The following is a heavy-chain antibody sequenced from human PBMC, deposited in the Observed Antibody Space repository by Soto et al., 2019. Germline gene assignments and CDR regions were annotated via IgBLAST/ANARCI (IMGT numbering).Heavy chain of an antibody. D-gene: IGHD5-12*01. Sequence: SVKVSCKASGGTFSRYAISWVRQAPGQGLEWMGGIIPIFGTANYAQKFQGRVTITADKSTSTAYMELSSLRSEDTAVYYCARDGSSGYDSGYYYYGMDVWGQGTTVTVSS. J-gene: IGHJ6*02. CDR1: GGTFSRYA. CDR3: ARDGSSGYDSGYYYYGMDV. CDR2: IIPIFGTA. V-gene: IGHV1-69*06.